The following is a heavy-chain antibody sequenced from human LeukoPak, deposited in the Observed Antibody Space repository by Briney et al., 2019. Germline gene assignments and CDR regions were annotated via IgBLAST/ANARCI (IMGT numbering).Heavy chain of an antibody. D-gene: IGHD2-21*01. CDR1: GFTFSSYG. CDR3: ARVWQDYSGVDY. V-gene: IGHV3-33*01. J-gene: IGHJ4*02. Sequence: LRLSCAASGFTFSSYGMHWVRQAPGKGLEWVAVIWYDGSNKYYADSVKGRFAISRDNAKSSLYLQMNSLRDEDTAVYYCARVWQDYSGVDYWGQGTLVTVSS. CDR2: IWYDGSNK.